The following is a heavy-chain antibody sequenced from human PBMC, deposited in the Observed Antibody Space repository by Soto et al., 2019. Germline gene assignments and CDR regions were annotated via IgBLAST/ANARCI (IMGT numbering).Heavy chain of an antibody. Sequence: QVHLVESGGGVVQPGRSLRLSCAASGFTFNIFAMLWVRQAPGKGLEWVATTSYDGTYTFYAGSVEGRFTISRDDSNDTLFLLLSGLRPEDTAVYYCTKDRQPLAFGYGLDVWGQGTTVTVSS. V-gene: IGHV3-30*18. D-gene: IGHD2-21*01. CDR3: TKDRQPLAFGYGLDV. CDR1: GFTFNIFA. J-gene: IGHJ6*02. CDR2: TSYDGTYT.